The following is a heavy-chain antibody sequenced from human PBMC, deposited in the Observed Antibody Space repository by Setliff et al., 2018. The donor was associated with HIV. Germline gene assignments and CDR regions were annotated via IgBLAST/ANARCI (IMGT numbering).Heavy chain of an antibody. D-gene: IGHD3-10*01. CDR3: AKVVRGAISTIIDY. J-gene: IGHJ4*02. V-gene: IGHV3-21*01. CDR2: ISSSSSYI. CDR1: GFTFSNYS. Sequence: PGGSLRLSCAASGFTFSNYSMNWVRQAPGKGLEWVSSISSSSSYIYYADSVKGRFTISRDNAKNSLYLQMNSLRADDTALYYCAKVVRGAISTIIDYWGQGTLVTVS.